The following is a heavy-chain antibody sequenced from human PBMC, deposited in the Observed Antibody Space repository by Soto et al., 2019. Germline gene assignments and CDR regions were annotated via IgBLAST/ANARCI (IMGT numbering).Heavy chain of an antibody. V-gene: IGHV3-23*01. CDR3: ANVPIWCSSTSCYTEGFDY. J-gene: IGHJ4*02. D-gene: IGHD2-2*02. Sequence: VGSLRLSCTASGFTFSDYAMSWVRQPPGKGLEWVSVISAGGSTYYADSVKGRFTVSRANSNNTLYLQMNSLRAEDTAVYYCANVPIWCSSTSCYTEGFDYWGQGTLVTVSS. CDR2: ISAGGST. CDR1: GFTFSDYA.